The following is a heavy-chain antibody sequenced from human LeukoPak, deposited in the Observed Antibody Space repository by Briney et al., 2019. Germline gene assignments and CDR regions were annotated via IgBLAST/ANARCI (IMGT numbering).Heavy chain of an antibody. CDR2: IYYSGST. CDR3: ARGSSSSSLIVY. D-gene: IGHD6-13*01. CDR1: GGSISSNSYY. Sequence: SETLSLTCTVSGGSISSNSYYWGWIRLPPGKGLEWIGHIYYSGSTYYNPSLKSRVTISVDTSKNQFSLKLSSVTAADTAVYYCARGSSSSSLIVYWGQGTLVTVSS. V-gene: IGHV4-39*01. J-gene: IGHJ4*02.